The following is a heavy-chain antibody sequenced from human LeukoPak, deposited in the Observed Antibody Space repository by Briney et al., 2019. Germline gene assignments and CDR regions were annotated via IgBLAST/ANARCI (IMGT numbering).Heavy chain of an antibody. J-gene: IGHJ4*02. V-gene: IGHV4-34*01. D-gene: IGHD2-2*01. CDR3: ARAGAFSPRGYCSSTSCDAFDY. CDR2: INHNGST. CDR1: GGSSSGYY. Sequence: SETLSLTCAVYGGSSSGYYWSWIRQPPGKGLEWIGEINHNGSTNYNPSLKSRVTISVDTSKNQFSLKLSSVTAADTAVYYCARAGAFSPRGYCSSTSCDAFDYWGQGTLVTVSS.